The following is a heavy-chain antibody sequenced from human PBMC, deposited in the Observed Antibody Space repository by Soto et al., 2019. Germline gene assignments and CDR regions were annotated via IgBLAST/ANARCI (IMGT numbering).Heavy chain of an antibody. CDR1: GGSISRGAYY. V-gene: IGHV4-31*03. J-gene: IGHJ6*02. CDR2: IFYSGST. Sequence: PSETLSLTCTVSGGSISRGAYYWSWIRQHPGKGLEWIGNIFYSGSTYYSPSLKSRVTISLDTSKNQFSLKLSSVSAADTAVYYCSRDNYGDYYCYGMDVWGQGTTVTVSS. D-gene: IGHD4-17*01. CDR3: SRDNYGDYYCYGMDV.